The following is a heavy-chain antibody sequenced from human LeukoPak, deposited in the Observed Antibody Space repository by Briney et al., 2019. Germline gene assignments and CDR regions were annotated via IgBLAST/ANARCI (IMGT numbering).Heavy chain of an antibody. D-gene: IGHD3-22*01. CDR2: IYYSGTT. J-gene: IGHJ4*02. Sequence: SETLSLTCTVSGGSISSSSYYWGWIRQPPGKGLEWIGNIYYSGTTYYNASLKSRVTISVDTSKNQFSLKLSSVTAADTAVYYCARDDSSGYYGYWGQGTLVTVSS. CDR3: ARDDSSGYYGY. V-gene: IGHV4-39*07. CDR1: GGSISSSSYY.